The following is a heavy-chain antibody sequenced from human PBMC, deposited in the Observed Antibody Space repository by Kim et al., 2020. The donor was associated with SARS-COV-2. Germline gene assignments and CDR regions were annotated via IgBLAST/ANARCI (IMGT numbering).Heavy chain of an antibody. J-gene: IGHJ4*02. V-gene: IGHV4-39*01. CDR3: AGHLRGGIAVAAGYYFDY. CDR2: IYYSGST. Sequence: SETLSPTCTVSGGSISSSSYYWGWIRQPPGKGLEWIGSIYYSGSTYYNPSLKSRVTISVDTSKNQFSLKLSSVTAADTAVYYCAGHLRGGIAVAAGYYFDYWGQGTLVTVSS. CDR1: GGSISSSSYY. D-gene: IGHD6-19*01.